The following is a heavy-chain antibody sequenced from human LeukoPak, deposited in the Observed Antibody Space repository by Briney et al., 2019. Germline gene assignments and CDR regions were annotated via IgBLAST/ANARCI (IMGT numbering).Heavy chain of an antibody. CDR3: ASRERITMIVVVMDFDY. J-gene: IGHJ4*02. Sequence: SETLSLTCTVSGGSISSSSYYWGWIRQPPGKGLEWIGSIYYRGSTYYNPSLKSRVTISVDTSKNQFSLKLSSVTAADTAVYYCASRERITMIVVVMDFDYWGQGTLVTVSS. V-gene: IGHV4-39*01. D-gene: IGHD3-22*01. CDR1: GGSISSSSYY. CDR2: IYYRGST.